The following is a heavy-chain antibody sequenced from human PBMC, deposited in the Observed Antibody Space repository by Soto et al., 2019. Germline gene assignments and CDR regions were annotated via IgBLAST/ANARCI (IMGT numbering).Heavy chain of an antibody. Sequence: GGSLRLSCAASGFTFSSYGMHWVRQAPGKGLEWVAVIWYDGSNKYYADSVKGRFTISRDNSKNTLYLQMNSLRAEDTAVYYCAREKIGREADYFDYWGQGTLVTVSS. CDR2: IWYDGSNK. CDR3: AREKIGREADYFDY. CDR1: GFTFSSYG. J-gene: IGHJ4*02. D-gene: IGHD1-26*01. V-gene: IGHV3-33*01.